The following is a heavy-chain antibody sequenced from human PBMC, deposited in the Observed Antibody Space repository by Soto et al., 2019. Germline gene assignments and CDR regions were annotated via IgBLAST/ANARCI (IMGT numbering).Heavy chain of an antibody. CDR2: VFHSETT. Sequence: LSLTCAVSGASISSGGYSWSWIRQPPGRGLEWIGYVFHSETTYYNPSLKSRVTMSVDTSKNQFSLKLTSVTAADTAVYYCARDPHYYDSSDYFVWGQGTLVTVSS. D-gene: IGHD3-22*01. CDR3: ARDPHYYDSSDYFV. V-gene: IGHV4-30-2*01. CDR1: GASISSGGYS. J-gene: IGHJ4*02.